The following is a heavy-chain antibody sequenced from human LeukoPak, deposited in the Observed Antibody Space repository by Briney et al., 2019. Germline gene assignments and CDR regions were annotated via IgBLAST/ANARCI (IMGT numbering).Heavy chain of an antibody. J-gene: IGHJ4*02. CDR2: IYYSGST. V-gene: IGHV4-59*01. CDR1: GGSISSYY. CDR3: AKDLSAFEQWLVSYFDY. D-gene: IGHD6-19*01. Sequence: YPSETLSLTCTVSGGSISSYYWSWIRQPPGKGLEWIGYIYYSGSTNYNPSLKSRVTISVDTSKNQFSLKLSSVTAADTAVYYCAKDLSAFEQWLVSYFDYWGQGTLVTVSS.